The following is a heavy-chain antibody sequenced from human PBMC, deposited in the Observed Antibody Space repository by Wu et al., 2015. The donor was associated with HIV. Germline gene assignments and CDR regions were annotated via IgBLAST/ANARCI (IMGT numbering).Heavy chain of an antibody. V-gene: IGHV1-2*02. J-gene: IGHJ4*02. CDR1: GYTFTDYY. D-gene: IGHD2-2*01. Sequence: QVQLLQSGAEVKKPGASVIISCKASGYTFTDYYIYWVRQAPGQGPEWMGWINSNRGGTKYAQKFQGRVTMSRDTAISTAYMELTRLASDDTATYYCAREGHCGRTSCGFDYWGQGTLVTVSS. CDR2: INSNRGGT. CDR3: AREGHCGRTSCGFDY.